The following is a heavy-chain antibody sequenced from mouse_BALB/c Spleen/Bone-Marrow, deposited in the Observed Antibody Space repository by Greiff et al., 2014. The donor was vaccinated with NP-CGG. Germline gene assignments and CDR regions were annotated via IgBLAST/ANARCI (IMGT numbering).Heavy chain of an antibody. CDR3: ARSFGSSYWYFDV. V-gene: IGHV5-9-2*01. CDR1: GFTFSSYG. CDR2: ISGGGSYT. D-gene: IGHD1-1*01. J-gene: IGHJ1*01. Sequence: EVQLVESXGGLVKPGGSLKLSCAASGFTFSSYGMSWVRQTPEKRLEWVATISGGGSYTYFSDSVKGRFPISRDNAKNNLNLQMSSLRSEDTALYYCARSFGSSYWYFDVWGAGTTVTVSS.